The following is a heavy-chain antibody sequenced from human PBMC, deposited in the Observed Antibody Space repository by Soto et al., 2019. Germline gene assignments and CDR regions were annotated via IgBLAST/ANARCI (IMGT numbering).Heavy chain of an antibody. J-gene: IGHJ4*02. V-gene: IGHV1-69*01. CDR2: INPTFGTP. Sequence: QVQLVQSGAEVQRPGSSVKVSCKASGGSFSSYAISWVRQAPGQGLEWMGGINPTFGTPHYAQKFQGRVTITADEFKSTAYMELTRLSSDDPAVYFCAREGRHFDYWGQGTLVTVSS. CDR3: AREGRHFDY. CDR1: GGSFSSYA.